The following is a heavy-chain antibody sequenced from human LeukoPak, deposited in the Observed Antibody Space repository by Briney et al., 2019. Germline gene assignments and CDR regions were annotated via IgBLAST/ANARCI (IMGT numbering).Heavy chain of an antibody. V-gene: IGHV3-23*01. D-gene: IGHD6-19*01. CDR1: GFTFSSYN. Sequence: GGSLRLSCAASGFTFSSYNMNWVRQAPGKGLEWVSAISGSGDSTYYADSVKGRFTISRDNSKNTLYLLMNSLRAEDTALYYCAKGGIAVTSTSVYYYMDVWGKGTTVTISS. CDR3: AKGGIAVTSTSVYYYMDV. J-gene: IGHJ6*03. CDR2: ISGSGDST.